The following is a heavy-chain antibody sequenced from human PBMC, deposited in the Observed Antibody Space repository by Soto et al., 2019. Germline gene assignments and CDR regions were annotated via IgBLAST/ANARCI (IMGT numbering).Heavy chain of an antibody. Sequence: LRLSCAASGFIFSGHTMSWVRQAPGTGLEWVSSIDQTGAYTNYAESVKGRFTISRDNSRNTLDLQMNSLRAADTALYYCVSWIFANFDHWGQGPPVTVSS. V-gene: IGHV3-23*05. CDR3: VSWIFANFDH. CDR1: GFIFSGHT. J-gene: IGHJ4*02. CDR2: IDQTGAYT. D-gene: IGHD3-3*01.